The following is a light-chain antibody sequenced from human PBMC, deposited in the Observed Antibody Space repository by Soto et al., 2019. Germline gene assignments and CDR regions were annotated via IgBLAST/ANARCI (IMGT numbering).Light chain of an antibody. Sequence: QPVLTQPPSASGTPGQRVTISCSGSSSNIGSNYVYWYQQLPGTAPKLLIYRNNQRPSGVPDRFSGSKSGTSASLAISGLRSVDEADYYCAAWDDSLSGYVFGTGTKLTVL. J-gene: IGLJ1*01. CDR2: RNN. CDR1: SSNIGSNY. V-gene: IGLV1-47*01. CDR3: AAWDDSLSGYV.